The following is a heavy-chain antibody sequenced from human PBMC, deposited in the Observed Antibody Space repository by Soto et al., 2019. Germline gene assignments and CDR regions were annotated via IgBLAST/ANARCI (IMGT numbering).Heavy chain of an antibody. D-gene: IGHD3-10*01. V-gene: IGHV4-59*08. J-gene: IGHJ4*02. Sequence: SETLSLTCTVSGGSISSYYWSWIRPPPGKGLKWIGYIYYSGSTNYNPSLKSRVTISVDTSKNQSSLKLTSMTAADTAVYYCARHNYGSGSTYFEYWGQGTLVTVPS. CDR1: GGSISSYY. CDR2: IYYSGST. CDR3: ARHNYGSGSTYFEY.